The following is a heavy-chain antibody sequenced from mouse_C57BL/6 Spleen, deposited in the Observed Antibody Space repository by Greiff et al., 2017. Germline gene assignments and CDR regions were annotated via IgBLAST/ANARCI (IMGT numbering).Heavy chain of an antibody. CDR2: IDPSDSET. Sequence: QVQLQQPGAELVRPGSSVKLSCKASGYTFTSYWMHWVKQRPIQGLEWIGNIDPSDSETHYNQKFKDKATLTVDKSSSTAYMQLSSLTSEDSAVYYCARSRLGRGYFDVWGTGTTVTVSS. V-gene: IGHV1-52*01. J-gene: IGHJ1*03. CDR3: ARSRLGRGYFDV. CDR1: GYTFTSYW. D-gene: IGHD4-1*01.